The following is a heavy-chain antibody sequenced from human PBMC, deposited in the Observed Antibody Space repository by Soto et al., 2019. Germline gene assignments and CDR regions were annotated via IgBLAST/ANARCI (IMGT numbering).Heavy chain of an antibody. CDR2: IIPIFGTA. CDR1: GGTFSSYA. D-gene: IGHD3-10*01. Sequence: QVQLVQSGAEVKKPGSSVKVSCKASGGTFSSYAISWVRQAPGQGLEWMGGIIPIFGTANYAQKFQGRVTMTAHESTSTAYMELSSLRSEDTAVYYCARRVGPTRYYYYGMDVWGQGTTVTVSS. J-gene: IGHJ6*02. V-gene: IGHV1-69*12. CDR3: ARRVGPTRYYYYGMDV.